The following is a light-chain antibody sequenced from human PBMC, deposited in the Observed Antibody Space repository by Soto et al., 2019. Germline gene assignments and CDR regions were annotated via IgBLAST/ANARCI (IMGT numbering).Light chain of an antibody. V-gene: IGKV3-11*01. CDR1: QSVRSY. Sequence: EIVLTQSPGTLSLSPGERATLSCRASQSVRSYLTWYQQKPGQAPRLLIYDASKRATGIPARFSGSGSGTDCTLTISSREPEDFAVEYCQQRSNRPLTFGGGTKVEI. CDR3: QQRSNRPLT. CDR2: DAS. J-gene: IGKJ4*01.